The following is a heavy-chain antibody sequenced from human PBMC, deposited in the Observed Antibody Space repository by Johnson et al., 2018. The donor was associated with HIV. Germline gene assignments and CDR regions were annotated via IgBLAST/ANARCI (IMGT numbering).Heavy chain of an antibody. D-gene: IGHD1-7*01. CDR3: AREMNFPDAFDI. J-gene: IGHJ3*02. Sequence: LEWVSLISWDGGSTYYADSVKGRFTISRDNSKNTLYLQMNSLRAEDTAVYYCAREMNFPDAFDIWGQGTMVTVSS. CDR2: ISWDGGST. V-gene: IGHV3-NL1*01.